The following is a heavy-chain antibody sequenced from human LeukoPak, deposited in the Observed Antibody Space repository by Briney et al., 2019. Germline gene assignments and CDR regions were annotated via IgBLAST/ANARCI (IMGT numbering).Heavy chain of an antibody. J-gene: IGHJ4*02. CDR2: IRYDGSKK. V-gene: IGHV3-30*02. CDR3: AKDADSSGYLFRAGIDY. Sequence: GGSLRLSCAASGFTFSSYGVHWVRQAPGKGLEWVAFIRYDGSKKYYADSVKGRFTISRDNSKNTLYLQMNSLRAEDTAVYYCAKDADSSGYLFRAGIDYWGQGTLVTVSS. CDR1: GFTFSSYG. D-gene: IGHD3-22*01.